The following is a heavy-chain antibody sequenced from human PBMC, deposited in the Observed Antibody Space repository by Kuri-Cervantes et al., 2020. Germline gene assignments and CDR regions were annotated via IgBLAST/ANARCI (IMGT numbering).Heavy chain of an antibody. D-gene: IGHD5-24*01. CDR2: ISYDGSNK. Sequence: GGSLRLSCAASGFTFSSYAMHWVRQAPGRGLEWVAVISYDGSNKYYANSVKGRFTISRDNSKNTLYLQMNSLRAEDTAVYYCARVAEMATIRYFDYWGQGTLVTVSS. J-gene: IGHJ4*02. V-gene: IGHV3-30-3*01. CDR3: ARVAEMATIRYFDY. CDR1: GFTFSSYA.